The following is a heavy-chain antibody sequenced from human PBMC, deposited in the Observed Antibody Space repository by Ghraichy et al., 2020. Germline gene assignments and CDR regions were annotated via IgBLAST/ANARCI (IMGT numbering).Heavy chain of an antibody. CDR1: GFTFSDYA. CDR3: AKAHSVALMRLGFVV. D-gene: IGHD6-19*01. J-gene: IGHJ3*01. CDR2: VSDRADRT. Sequence: GGSLRLSCAASGFTFSDYAMNWVRQAPGKGLEWVSTVSDRADRTHYADSVKGRFTISRDNSKNTLYLQMTSLRVDDTAIYYCAKAHSVALMRLGFVVWGPGTMVTVSS. V-gene: IGHV3-23*01.